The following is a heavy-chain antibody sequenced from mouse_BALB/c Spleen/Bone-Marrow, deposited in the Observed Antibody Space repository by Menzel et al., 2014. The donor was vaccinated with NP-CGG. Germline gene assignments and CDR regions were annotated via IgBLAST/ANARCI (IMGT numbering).Heavy chain of an antibody. CDR2: INPSTGYT. V-gene: IGHV1-7*01. D-gene: IGHD1-1*01. J-gene: IGHJ2*01. CDR1: GYTFTTYW. Sequence: QVHVKQSGAELAKPGASVKMSCKASGYTFTTYWMHWVKQRPGRGLEWIGYINPSTGYTEYIQKFKDKATLTADKSSSTAYMQLNSLTSEDSSVYYCVLITPVVSDYWGQGTTLTVSS. CDR3: VLITPVVSDY.